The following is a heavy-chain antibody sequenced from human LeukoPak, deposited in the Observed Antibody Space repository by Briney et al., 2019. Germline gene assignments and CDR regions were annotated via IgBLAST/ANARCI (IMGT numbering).Heavy chain of an antibody. CDR3: ARVGAARLPDY. CDR1: GGSISSYY. J-gene: IGHJ4*02. CDR2: IYYSGST. V-gene: IGHV4-59*01. Sequence: SETLSLTCTVSGGSISSYYWSWIRQPPGKGLEWIGYIYYSGSTNYNPSLKSRVTISVDTSKNQFSLKLSSVTAADTAVYYCARVGAARLPDYWGQGTLVTVSS. D-gene: IGHD6-6*01.